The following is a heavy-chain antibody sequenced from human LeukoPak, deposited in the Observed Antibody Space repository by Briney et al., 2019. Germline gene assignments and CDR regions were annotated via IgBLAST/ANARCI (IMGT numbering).Heavy chain of an antibody. J-gene: IGHJ4*02. CDR3: ARDFDYGDYGPQSYPGY. D-gene: IGHD4-17*01. CDR2: INPSGGST. Sequence: ASVKVSCKASGYTFTSYYMHWVRQAPGQGLEWMGIINPSGGSTSYAQKFQGRVTMTRDTPTSTVYMELSSLRSEDTAVYYCARDFDYGDYGPQSYPGYWGQGTLVTVSS. CDR1: GYTFTSYY. V-gene: IGHV1-46*01.